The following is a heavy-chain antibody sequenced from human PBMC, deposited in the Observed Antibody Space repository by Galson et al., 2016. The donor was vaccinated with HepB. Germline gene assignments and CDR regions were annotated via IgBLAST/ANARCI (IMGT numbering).Heavy chain of an antibody. CDR2: IDWDDEK. Sequence: PALVKPPQTLTLTCTFSGFSLRTSGMCVTWIRQPPGKALEWLARIDWDDEKYYSTSLKTRLTISRDTSKNQVVLAMTNIDPEDTGTYYCARIPGLGQQQFCSKGVCYRNYYAMDVWGQGTTVTVS. J-gene: IGHJ6*02. V-gene: IGHV2-70*11. CDR3: ARIPGLGQQQFCSKGVCYRNYYAMDV. CDR1: GFSLRTSGMC. D-gene: IGHD2-8*01.